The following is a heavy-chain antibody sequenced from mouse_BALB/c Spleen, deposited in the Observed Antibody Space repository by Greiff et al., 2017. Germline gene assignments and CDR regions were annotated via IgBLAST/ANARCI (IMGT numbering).Heavy chain of an antibody. CDR1: GFNIKDTY. Sequence: VQLKESGAELVKPGASVKLSCTASGFNIKDTYMHWVQQRPEQGLEWIGRIDPANGKTKYDPKFQGKVTITADTSSNTGYLQLSSLTSEDTAVYYCARRLLDAMDYWGQGTSVTVSS. CDR2: IDPANGKT. J-gene: IGHJ4*01. V-gene: IGHV14-3*02. CDR3: ARRLLDAMDY. D-gene: IGHD2-3*01.